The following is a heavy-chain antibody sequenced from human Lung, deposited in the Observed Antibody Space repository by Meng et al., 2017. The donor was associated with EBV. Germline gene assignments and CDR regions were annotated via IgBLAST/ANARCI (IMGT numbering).Heavy chain of an antibody. CDR3: ARDDAEYQLYQLPDY. CDR1: GFTFSSYG. Sequence: QVQLVEFGXGVVQAGGSLRLSCDGSGFTFSSYGMHWVRQAPGKGLEWVAVIWYDGSNKYYADSVKGRFTISRDNSKNTLYLQMNSLRAEDTAVYYCARDDAEYQLYQLPDYWGQGTLVTVSS. J-gene: IGHJ4*02. V-gene: IGHV3-33*01. CDR2: IWYDGSNK. D-gene: IGHD2-2*01.